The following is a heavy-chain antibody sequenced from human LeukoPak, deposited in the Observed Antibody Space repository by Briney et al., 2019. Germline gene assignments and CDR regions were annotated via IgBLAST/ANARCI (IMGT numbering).Heavy chain of an antibody. CDR2: ISYDGSNK. V-gene: IGHV3-30-3*01. J-gene: IGHJ3*02. CDR3: ARENKLNAFDI. CDR1: VFTFSSYA. Sequence: PGGSLRLSCAASVFTFSSYAMHWVRQAPGKGLEWVAVISYDGSNKYYADSVKGRFTISRDNSKNTLYLQMNSLRAEDTAVYYCARENKLNAFDIWGQGTMVTVSS.